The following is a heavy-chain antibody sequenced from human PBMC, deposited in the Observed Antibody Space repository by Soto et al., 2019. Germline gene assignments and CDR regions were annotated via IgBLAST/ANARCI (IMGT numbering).Heavy chain of an antibody. J-gene: IGHJ4*02. Sequence: ASVKVSCKAPGYTFTSYGISWVRQAPGQGLEWMGWISAYNGNTNYAQKLQGRVTMTTDTSTSTAYMELRSLRSDDTAVYYCARERRGMVRGVIFDYWGQGTLVTVSS. D-gene: IGHD3-10*01. V-gene: IGHV1-18*01. CDR1: GYTFTSYG. CDR3: ARERRGMVRGVIFDY. CDR2: ISAYNGNT.